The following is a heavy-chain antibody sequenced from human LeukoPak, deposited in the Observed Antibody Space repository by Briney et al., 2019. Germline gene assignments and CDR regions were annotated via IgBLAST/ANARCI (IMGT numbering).Heavy chain of an antibody. V-gene: IGHV4-59*01. CDR3: AMVRGLRSDAFDV. CDR1: GDSISRYY. D-gene: IGHD3-10*01. Sequence: SETLSLTCTVSGDSISRYYWSWIRKSPGKGLEWIGYISYSGSTKYNPSLQSRVTISVDTSKTQFSLKLSSVTAADTAVYYCAMVRGLRSDAFDVWGQGTMVTVSS. CDR2: ISYSGST. J-gene: IGHJ3*01.